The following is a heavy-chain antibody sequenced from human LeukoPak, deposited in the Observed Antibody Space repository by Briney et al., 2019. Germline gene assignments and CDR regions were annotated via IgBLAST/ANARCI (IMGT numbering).Heavy chain of an antibody. Sequence: KPSETLSLTCAVYGGSFGGYYWSWIRQSPGKGLEWIGEINHSGSTNYNPSLKSRVTIPVDTSKNQFSLKLSSVTAADTAVYYCARGPPRTRNAFDIWGQGTMVSVSS. CDR1: GGSFGGYY. V-gene: IGHV4-34*01. CDR2: INHSGST. CDR3: ARGPPRTRNAFDI. D-gene: IGHD1-7*01. J-gene: IGHJ3*02.